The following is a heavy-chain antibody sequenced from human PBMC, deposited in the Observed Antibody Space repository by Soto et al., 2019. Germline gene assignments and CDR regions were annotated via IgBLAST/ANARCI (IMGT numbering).Heavy chain of an antibody. CDR3: AKDTPVYDFWSGPEGYYFDY. CDR1: GFTFSSYG. V-gene: IGHV3-30*18. Sequence: VQVVESGGGLVQPGGSLRLSCAASGFTFSSYGMHWVRQAPGKGLEWVAVISYDGSNKYYADSVKGRFTISRDNSKNTLYLQMNSLRAEDTAVYYCAKDTPVYDFWSGPEGYYFDYWGQGTLVTVSS. J-gene: IGHJ4*02. CDR2: ISYDGSNK. D-gene: IGHD3-3*01.